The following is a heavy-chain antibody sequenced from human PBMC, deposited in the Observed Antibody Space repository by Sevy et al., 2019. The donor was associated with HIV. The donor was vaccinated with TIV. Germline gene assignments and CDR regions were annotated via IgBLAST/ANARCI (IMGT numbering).Heavy chain of an antibody. CDR1: GFTFSSYA. D-gene: IGHD2-15*01. V-gene: IGHV3-23*01. CDR3: AKDLAGWTASDAFDY. Sequence: GGSLRLSCAASGFTFSSYAMSWVRQAPGKGLEWVSAISGSGGSTYYADSVKGRFTISRDNSKNTLYLQMNSLRAEDTAVYYCAKDLAGWTASDAFDYWGQGTLVTVSS. CDR2: ISGSGGST. J-gene: IGHJ4*02.